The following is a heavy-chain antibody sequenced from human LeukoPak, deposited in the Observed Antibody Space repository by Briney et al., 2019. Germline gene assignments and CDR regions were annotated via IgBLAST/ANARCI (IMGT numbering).Heavy chain of an antibody. CDR2: IRYDGSNK. J-gene: IGHJ4*02. CDR3: AKDGYPGYYGSGSYSYYFDY. D-gene: IGHD3-10*01. Sequence: GGSLRLSCAASGLTFSSYGMHWVRQAPGKGLEWVAFIRYDGSNKYYADSVKGRFTISRDNSKNTLYLQMNSLRAEDTAVYYCAKDGYPGYYGSGSYSYYFDYWGQGTLVTVSS. V-gene: IGHV3-30*02. CDR1: GLTFSSYG.